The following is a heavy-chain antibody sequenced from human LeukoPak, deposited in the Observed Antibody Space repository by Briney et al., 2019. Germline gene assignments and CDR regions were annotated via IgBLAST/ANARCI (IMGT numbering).Heavy chain of an antibody. CDR2: IYHSGST. CDR1: GYFISSGYY. CDR3: ARGGIVVVAATRPFDY. J-gene: IGHJ4*02. Sequence: PSETLSLTCTVSGYFISSGYYWGWIRQPPGKGLEWIGSIYHSGSTFYNPSLKSRVTISVDTSKNQFSLKLSSVTAADTAVYYCARGGIVVVAATRPFDYWGQGTLVTVSS. D-gene: IGHD2-15*01. V-gene: IGHV4-38-2*02.